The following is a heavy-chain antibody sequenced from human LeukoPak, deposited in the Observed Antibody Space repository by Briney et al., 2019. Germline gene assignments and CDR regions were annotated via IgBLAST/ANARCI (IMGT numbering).Heavy chain of an antibody. CDR3: ARGVWGRAVAGPENFDY. V-gene: IGHV3-33*01. Sequence: PGGSLRLSCAASGFTFGSYGMHWVRQAPGKGLEWVAVIWYDGSNKYYADSVKGRFTISRDNSKNTLYLQMNSLRAEDTAVYYCARGVWGRAVAGPENFDYWGQGTLVTVSS. D-gene: IGHD6-19*01. J-gene: IGHJ4*02. CDR1: GFTFGSYG. CDR2: IWYDGSNK.